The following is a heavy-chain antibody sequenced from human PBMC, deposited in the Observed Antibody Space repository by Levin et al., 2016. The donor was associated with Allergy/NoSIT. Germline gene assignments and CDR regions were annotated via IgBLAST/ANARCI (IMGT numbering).Heavy chain of an antibody. Sequence: ASVKVSCKASGYTFTSYGISWVRQAPGQGLEWMGWISAYNGNTNYAQKLQGRVTMTTDTSTSTAYMELRSLRSDDTAVYYCARGRFEIRYFDWLLDYWGQGTLVTVSS. V-gene: IGHV1-18*04. CDR1: GYTFTSYG. CDR2: ISAYNGNT. D-gene: IGHD3-9*01. J-gene: IGHJ4*02. CDR3: ARGRFEIRYFDWLLDY.